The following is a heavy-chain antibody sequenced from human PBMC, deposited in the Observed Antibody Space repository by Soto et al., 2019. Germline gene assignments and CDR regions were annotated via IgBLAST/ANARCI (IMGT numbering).Heavy chain of an antibody. J-gene: IGHJ4*02. CDR3: GKGRGGSGSLTPRVDF. D-gene: IGHD3-10*01. Sequence: EVQLLESGGGLVQPGGSLRLSCAASGFTFNNYAMTWVRQAPGKGLEWVSAISGGGDTTSYADSVKGRFTVSRDGSKNTLDLQRGSLRAEDPALYYWGKGRGGSGSLTPRVDFWGQGTLVTVSS. CDR1: GFTFNNYA. CDR2: ISGGGDTT. V-gene: IGHV3-23*01.